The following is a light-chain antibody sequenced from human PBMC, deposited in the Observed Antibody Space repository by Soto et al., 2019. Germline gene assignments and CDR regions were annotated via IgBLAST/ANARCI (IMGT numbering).Light chain of an antibody. J-gene: IGKJ1*01. CDR3: QHRFNWPWT. CDR2: DIS. Sequence: EIVLTQSPATLSLSPGERATLSCRASQSVSPYLAWYQQKPGQAPRLLIYDISNRATGIPARFSGSGSGTDFILTISSREPEDFVVYYCQHRFNWPWTFGQGTNVESK. CDR1: QSVSPY. V-gene: IGKV3-11*01.